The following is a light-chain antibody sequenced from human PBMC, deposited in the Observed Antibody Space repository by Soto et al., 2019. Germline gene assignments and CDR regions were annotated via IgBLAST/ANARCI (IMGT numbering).Light chain of an antibody. J-gene: IGKJ5*01. V-gene: IGKV4-1*01. CDR2: WAS. CDR3: QQYSTTPVT. Sequence: DIVMTQSPDSLAVSLGERATINCKSSQSVLYSSTNKHYLAWYHQKPGQPPKLLIYWASTRESGVPDRFIGSGSGTDFTLIISRLQAEDVAVYYCQQYSTTPVTFGQGTRLEIK. CDR1: QSVLYSSTNKHY.